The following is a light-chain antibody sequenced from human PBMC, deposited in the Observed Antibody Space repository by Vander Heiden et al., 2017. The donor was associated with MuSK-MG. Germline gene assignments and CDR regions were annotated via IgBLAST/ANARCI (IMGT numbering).Light chain of an antibody. J-gene: IGKJ2*01. CDR2: AAS. CDR3: QQLNSYPYT. Sequence: DIQLTQSPSFLSASVGDRVTITCRASQGISSYLAWYQQKPGKAPKLLIYAASTGQSGVPSRFSGSGSGTEFALTSSSLQPEDFATYYCQQLNSYPYTFGQGTKVEIK. CDR1: QGISSY. V-gene: IGKV1-9*01.